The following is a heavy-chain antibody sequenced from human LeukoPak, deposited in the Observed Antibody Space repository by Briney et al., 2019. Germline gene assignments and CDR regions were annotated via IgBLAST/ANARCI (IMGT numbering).Heavy chain of an antibody. J-gene: IGHJ4*02. V-gene: IGHV4-31*03. CDR2: IYYSGST. D-gene: IGHD6-13*01. CDR1: GGSISSGGYY. CDR3: AREVAAAGTYEY. Sequence: SQTLSLTCTVSGGSISSGGYYWSWIRQHPGKGLEWIGYIYYSGSTYYNPSLKSRVTISVDTSKNQFSLKLSSVTAADTAVYYCAREVAAAGTYEYWGQGTLVTVSS.